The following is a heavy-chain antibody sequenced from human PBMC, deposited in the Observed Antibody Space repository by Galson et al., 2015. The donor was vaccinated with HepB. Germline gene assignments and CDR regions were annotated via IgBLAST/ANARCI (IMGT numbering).Heavy chain of an antibody. CDR2: IIPILGIA. CDR1: GGTFSSYA. CDR3: ARALGSYDLLFDY. D-gene: IGHD1-26*01. V-gene: IGHV1-69*04. J-gene: IGHJ4*02. Sequence: SVKVSCKASGGTFSSYAISWVRQAPGQGLEWMGRIIPILGIANYAQKFQGRVTITADKSTSTAYMELSSLRSEDTAVYYCARALGSYDLLFDYWGQGTLVTVSS.